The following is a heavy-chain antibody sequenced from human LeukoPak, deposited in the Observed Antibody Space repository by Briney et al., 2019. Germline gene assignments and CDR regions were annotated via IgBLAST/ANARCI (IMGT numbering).Heavy chain of an antibody. CDR3: ARMGRVYYYGSGSEFDY. D-gene: IGHD3-10*01. V-gene: IGHV1-8*01. CDR1: GYTFTSYD. J-gene: IGHJ4*02. CDR2: MNPNSGNT. Sequence: ASVKVSCKASGYTFTSYDINWVRQATGQGLEWMGWMNPNSGNTGYAQKFQGRVTMTRNTSISTAYMELSSLRSEDTAVYYCARMGRVYYYGSGSEFDYWGQGTLVTVSS.